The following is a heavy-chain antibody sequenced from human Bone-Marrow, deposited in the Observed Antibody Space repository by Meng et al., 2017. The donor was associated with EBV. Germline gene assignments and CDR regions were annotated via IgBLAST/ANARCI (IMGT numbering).Heavy chain of an antibody. V-gene: IGHV1-69*01. CDR1: GGTFSRYA. CDR2: IIPIFGTA. D-gene: IGHD1-26*01. Sequence: QGEMVESWVEVKKPGSSVKGSWKASGGTFSRYAISWVRQAPGKGLEWMGGIIPIFGTANYAQKFQGRVTITADESTSTAYMELSSLRSEDTAVYYCARSPSSHFDYWGQGTLVTVSS. J-gene: IGHJ4*02. CDR3: ARSPSSHFDY.